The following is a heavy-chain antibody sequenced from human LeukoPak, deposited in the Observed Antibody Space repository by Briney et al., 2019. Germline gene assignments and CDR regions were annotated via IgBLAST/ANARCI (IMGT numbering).Heavy chain of an antibody. CDR1: GGSISSSSYY. V-gene: IGHV4-39*01. CDR2: IYYSGST. CDR3: ARGRQQLEYFDY. D-gene: IGHD6-13*01. Sequence: SETLSLTCTVSGGSISSSSYYWGWIRQPPGKGLEWIGSIYYSGSTYYNPSLKSRVTISVDTSKNQFSLKLSSVTAADTAAYYCARGRQQLEYFDYWGQGTLVTVSS. J-gene: IGHJ4*02.